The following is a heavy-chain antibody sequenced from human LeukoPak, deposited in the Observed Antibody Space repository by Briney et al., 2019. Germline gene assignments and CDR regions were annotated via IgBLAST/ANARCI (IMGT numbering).Heavy chain of an antibody. CDR1: GFTFSSYS. CDR2: IKQDGSEK. V-gene: IGHV3-7*01. D-gene: IGHD5-12*01. J-gene: IGHJ4*02. CDR3: ARTGEWLRGRWFRD. Sequence: GGSLRLSCAASGFTFSSYSMNWVRQAPGKGLEWVANIKQDGSEKYYVDSVKGRFTISRDNAKNSPYLQMNSLRAEDTAVYYCARTGEWLRGRWFRDWGQGTLVTVSS.